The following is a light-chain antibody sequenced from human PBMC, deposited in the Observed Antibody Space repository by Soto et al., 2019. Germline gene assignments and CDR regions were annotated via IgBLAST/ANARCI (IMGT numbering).Light chain of an antibody. J-gene: IGLJ7*01. Sequence: VLTQSPSASASLGASVKLTCTLSSGHSSYAIAWHQQQPEKGPRYLMKLNSDGSHTKGDGIPDRFSGSSSGAERYLTISSLQSEDEADYYCQTWGTGIQLFGGGTQLTVL. CDR2: LNSDGSH. CDR1: SGHSSYA. V-gene: IGLV4-69*01. CDR3: QTWGTGIQL.